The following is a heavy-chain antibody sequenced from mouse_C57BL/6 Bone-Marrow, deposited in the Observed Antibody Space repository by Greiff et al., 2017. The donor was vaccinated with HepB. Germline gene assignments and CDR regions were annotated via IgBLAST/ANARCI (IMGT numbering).Heavy chain of an antibody. Sequence: VQLQQSGAELARPGASVKMSCKASGYTFTSYTMHWVKQRPGQGLEWIGYINPSSGYTKYNQKFKDKATLTADKSSSTAYMQLSSLTSEDSAVYYCARGGDLLKQFAYWGQGTLVTVSA. D-gene: IGHD1-3*01. J-gene: IGHJ3*01. CDR3: ARGGDLLKQFAY. CDR1: GYTFTSYT. CDR2: INPSSGYT. V-gene: IGHV1-4*01.